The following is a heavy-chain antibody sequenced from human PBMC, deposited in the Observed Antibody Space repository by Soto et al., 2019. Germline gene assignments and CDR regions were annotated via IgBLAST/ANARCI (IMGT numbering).Heavy chain of an antibody. Sequence: PGGSLRLSCAANGISVSSNYMSCVRQAPGKGLEWVSIIYSGGSTDYGESAKGRFTISRDNFKNTLYLQMNSLRAEDTAVYYCVRDWADTGADEGDYYGMDVWGQGTTGIVSS. D-gene: IGHD5-18*01. V-gene: IGHV3-53*01. CDR3: VRDWADTGADEGDYYGMDV. CDR2: IYSGGST. CDR1: GISVSSNY. J-gene: IGHJ6*02.